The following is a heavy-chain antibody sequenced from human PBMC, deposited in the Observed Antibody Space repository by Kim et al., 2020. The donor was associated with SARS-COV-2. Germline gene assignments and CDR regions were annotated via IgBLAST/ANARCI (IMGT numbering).Heavy chain of an antibody. J-gene: IGHJ6*02. CDR2: IYYSGST. CDR1: GGSISSGGYY. CDR3: ARDPLKNPLPLGYYYYYGMDV. Sequence: SETLSLTCTVSGGSISSGGYYWSWIRQHPGKGLEWIGYIYYSGSTYYNPSLKSRVTISVDTSKNQFSLKLSSVTAADTAVYYCARDPLKNPLPLGYYYYYGMDVWGQGTPVTVSS. V-gene: IGHV4-31*03.